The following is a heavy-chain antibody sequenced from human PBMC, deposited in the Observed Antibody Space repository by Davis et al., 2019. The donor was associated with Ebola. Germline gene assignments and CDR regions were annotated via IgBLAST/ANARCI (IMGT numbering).Heavy chain of an antibody. CDR3: ARLHNWNGLDY. V-gene: IGHV4-59*08. Sequence: PGGSLRLSCTVSGYSITTYHWNWIRQSPGKGLEWIGHIYSSGTTNYNPSLKSRVTISVDTSKNQFSLNLASVTAADTAVYYCARLHNWNGLDYRGQGTRVTVSS. CDR1: GYSITTYH. J-gene: IGHJ4*02. CDR2: IYSSGTT. D-gene: IGHD1-1*01.